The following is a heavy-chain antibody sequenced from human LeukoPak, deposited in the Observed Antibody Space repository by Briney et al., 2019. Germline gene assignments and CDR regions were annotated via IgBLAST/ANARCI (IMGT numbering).Heavy chain of an antibody. V-gene: IGHV1-3*01. CDR1: GYTFSDYP. J-gene: IGHJ5*02. CDR2: ISAGNI. CDR3: ARAIVVLPSANWFDP. D-gene: IGHD2-2*01. Sequence: GASVKVSCKASGYTFSDYPMHWLRQAPGQRFEWMGWISAGNIKYSQNFQDRINITRDTSASTAYMELSSLRSEDTAVYYCARAIVVLPSANWFDPWGQGTPVTVSS.